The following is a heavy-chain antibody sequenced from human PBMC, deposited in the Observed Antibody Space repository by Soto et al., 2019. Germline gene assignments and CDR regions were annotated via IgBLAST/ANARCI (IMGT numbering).Heavy chain of an antibody. CDR1: GFTVSSNY. CDR3: ARAWWSSSRWFDP. D-gene: IGHD6-6*01. Sequence: EVQLVETGGGLIQPGGSLRLSCEVTGFTVSSNYMSWVRQAPGKGLEWVSVFYSGGTTYSADSVKGGFTISRDDSKNTLYLQMNSLRAEDTAVYYCARAWWSSSRWFDPWGQGTLVTVSS. J-gene: IGHJ5*02. CDR2: FYSGGTT. V-gene: IGHV3-53*02.